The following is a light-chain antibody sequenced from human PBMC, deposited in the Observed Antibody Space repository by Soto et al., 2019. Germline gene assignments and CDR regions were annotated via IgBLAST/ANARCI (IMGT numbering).Light chain of an antibody. Sequence: EIVMTQSPATLSVSPGERATLSCRASQSVGGNLAWYQQKPGQPPRLLIYAASSRPTGIPARFSGSGSGTEFTLTISSLQYEDVAVYYCQQYNNWRPWTFGQGTKVEIK. V-gene: IGKV3-15*01. CDR1: QSVGGN. CDR3: QQYNNWRPWT. CDR2: AAS. J-gene: IGKJ1*01.